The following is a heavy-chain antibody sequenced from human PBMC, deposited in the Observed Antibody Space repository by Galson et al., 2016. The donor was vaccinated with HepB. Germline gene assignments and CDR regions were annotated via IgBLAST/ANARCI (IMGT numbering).Heavy chain of an antibody. D-gene: IGHD2-2*01. CDR3: ARIGGYCSTLSCSYFDF. V-gene: IGHV1-46*01. CDR1: GYMFTNYY. J-gene: IGHJ4*02. Sequence: SVKVSCKASGYMFTNYYLHWVRQAPGQGLEWIGEINPSGGTTSFAQNFQDRVTMTRDTSTNTIYMELSSLRSEDTAVYYCARIGGYCSTLSCSYFDFWGQGTLVTVSS. CDR2: INPSGGTT.